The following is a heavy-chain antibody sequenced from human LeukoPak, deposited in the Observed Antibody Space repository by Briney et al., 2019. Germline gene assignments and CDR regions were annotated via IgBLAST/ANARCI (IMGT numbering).Heavy chain of an antibody. J-gene: IGHJ6*02. D-gene: IGHD6-6*01. CDR2: IIPILGIT. Sequence: GSSVKVSCKASGGTFSSYAISWVRQAPGQGLEWMGRIIPILGITNYAQKFQGRVTITADESTSTAYMELSSLRSEDTAVYYCARDLPLLYSSSSSGIDVWGQGTTVTVSS. CDR3: ARDLPLLYSSSSSGIDV. V-gene: IGHV1-69*04. CDR1: GGTFSSYA.